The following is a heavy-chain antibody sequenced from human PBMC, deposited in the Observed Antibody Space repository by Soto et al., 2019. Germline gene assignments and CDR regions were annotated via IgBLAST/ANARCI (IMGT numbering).Heavy chain of an antibody. J-gene: IGHJ4*02. CDR2: IIPILGIA. D-gene: IGHD4-17*01. CDR3: ARDLGKPLYSTVLDYFDY. V-gene: IGHV1-69*04. Sequence: SVKVSCKASGGTFSSYTISWVRQAPGQGLEWMGRIIPILGIANYAQKFQGRVTITADKSTSTAYMELSSLRSEDTAVYYCARDLGKPLYSTVLDYFDYWGQGTLVTVSS. CDR1: GGTFSSYT.